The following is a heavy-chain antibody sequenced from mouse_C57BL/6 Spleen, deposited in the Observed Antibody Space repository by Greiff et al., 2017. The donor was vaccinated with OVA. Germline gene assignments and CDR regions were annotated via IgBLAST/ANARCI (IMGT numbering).Heavy chain of an antibody. Sequence: QVQLQQSGAELVRPGTSVKLSCKASGYTFTSYWMHWVKQRPGQGLEWIGVIDPSDSYTNYNQKFKGKATLTVDTSSSTAYMQLSSLTSEDSAVYYCARSLITTVVVDYWGQGTTLTVSS. V-gene: IGHV1-59*01. CDR2: IDPSDSYT. D-gene: IGHD1-1*01. CDR1: GYTFTSYW. J-gene: IGHJ2*01. CDR3: ARSLITTVVVDY.